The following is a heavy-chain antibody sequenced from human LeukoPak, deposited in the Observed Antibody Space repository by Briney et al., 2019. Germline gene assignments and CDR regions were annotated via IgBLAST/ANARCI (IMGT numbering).Heavy chain of an antibody. V-gene: IGHV1-8*01. Sequence: ASVTVSCKASGYTFTSYDINWVRQAAGQGLEWMGWMNPNSGNTGYAQNFQGRVTMTRNTSITTAYMELSSLIPEDTAVYYCARGPLGEVGIVRMDVWGQGTTATVSS. CDR2: MNPNSGNT. CDR3: ARGPLGEVGIVRMDV. J-gene: IGHJ6*02. D-gene: IGHD1-26*01. CDR1: GYTFTSYD.